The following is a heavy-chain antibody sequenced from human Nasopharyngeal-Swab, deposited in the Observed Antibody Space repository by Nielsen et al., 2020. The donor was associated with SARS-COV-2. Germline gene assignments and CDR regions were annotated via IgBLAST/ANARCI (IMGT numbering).Heavy chain of an antibody. D-gene: IGHD4-17*01. CDR1: GGSISSSNYY. J-gene: IGHJ6*02. CDR2: IYYSGST. Sequence: GSLRLSCTVSGGSISSSNYYWSWIRQPPGKGLEWIGYIYYSGSTNYNPSLKSRVTISVDTSKNQFSLKLSSVAAADTAVYYCARDLLYGDFYYYYGMDVWGQGTTVTVSS. CDR3: ARDLLYGDFYYYYGMDV. V-gene: IGHV4-61*01.